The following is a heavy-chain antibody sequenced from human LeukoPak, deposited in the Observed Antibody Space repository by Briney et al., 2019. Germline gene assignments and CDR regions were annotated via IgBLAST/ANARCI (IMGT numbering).Heavy chain of an antibody. D-gene: IGHD6-19*01. V-gene: IGHV3-9*01. CDR2: ISWNSGSI. CDR3: AKAEQWLSRRSYWYFDL. Sequence: PGGSLRLSCAASGFTFDDYAMHWVRQAPGKGLEWVSGISWNSGSIGYADSVKGRFTISRDNAKNSLYLQMNSLRAEDTALYYCAKAEQWLSRRSYWYFDLWGRGTLVTVSS. CDR1: GFTFDDYA. J-gene: IGHJ2*01.